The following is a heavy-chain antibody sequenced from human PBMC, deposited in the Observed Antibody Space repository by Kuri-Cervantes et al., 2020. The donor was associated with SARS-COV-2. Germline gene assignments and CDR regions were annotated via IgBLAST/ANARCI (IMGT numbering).Heavy chain of an antibody. D-gene: IGHD2-2*02. J-gene: IGHJ6*02. CDR2: ISYDGSNK. CDR1: GFTFSSYA. V-gene: IGHV3-30-3*01. Sequence: GGSLRLSCAASGFTFSSYAMHWVRQAPGKGLEWVAVISYDGSNKYYADSVKGRFTISRDNSKNTLYLQMNSLRAEDTAVYYCARGYCSSTSCYTDYYYGTDVWGQGTTVTVSS. CDR3: ARGYCSSTSCYTDYYYGTDV.